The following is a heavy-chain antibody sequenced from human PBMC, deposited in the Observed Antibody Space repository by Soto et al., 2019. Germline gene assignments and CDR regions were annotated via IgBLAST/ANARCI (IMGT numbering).Heavy chain of an antibody. Sequence: SETLSLTCTVSGGSISSGGYYWSWIRQHPGKGLEWIGYIYYSGSTYYNPSLKSRVTISVDTSKNQFSLKLSSVTVADTAVYYCARAGGVTYYYDSSGYGRAFDIWGQGTMVTVSS. V-gene: IGHV4-31*03. CDR1: GGSISSGGYY. D-gene: IGHD3-22*01. J-gene: IGHJ3*02. CDR3: ARAGGVTYYYDSSGYGRAFDI. CDR2: IYYSGST.